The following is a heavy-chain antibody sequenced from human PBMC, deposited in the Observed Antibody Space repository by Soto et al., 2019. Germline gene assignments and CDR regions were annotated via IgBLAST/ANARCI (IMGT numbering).Heavy chain of an antibody. CDR1: GLTFSSCH. Sequence: VQLVESGGGLVQSGGSLRLSCAASGLTFSSCHMNWVRQAPGKGLEWVSCISSGSRTIFYADSVNGRFTISRDNAKNALYLRMNSMRAGETAVYYCARVPYETGASDHSWGRGTLVTVSS. D-gene: IGHD2-8*02. V-gene: IGHV3-48*01. J-gene: IGHJ4*02. CDR3: ARVPYETGASDHS. CDR2: ISSGSRTI.